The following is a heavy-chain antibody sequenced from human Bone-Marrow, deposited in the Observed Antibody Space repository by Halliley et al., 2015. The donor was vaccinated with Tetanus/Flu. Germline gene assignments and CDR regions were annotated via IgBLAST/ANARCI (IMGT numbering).Heavy chain of an antibody. CDR2: IFLNGGT. J-gene: IGHJ6*02. Sequence: TLSLTCSVSGGSLSGYHWSWVRQPPGKGLEWIAHIFLNGGTNYNPTLKSRLTMSVDTSKNQLSLRLSSVTAADTAVYFCARDLAAGAINSYHDDMDVWGQGTTVTVSS. V-gene: IGHV4-59*01. CDR3: ARDLAAGAINSYHDDMDV. D-gene: IGHD2-2*01. CDR1: GGSLSGYH.